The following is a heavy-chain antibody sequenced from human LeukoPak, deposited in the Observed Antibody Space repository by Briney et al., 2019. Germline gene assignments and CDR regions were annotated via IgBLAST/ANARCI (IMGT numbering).Heavy chain of an antibody. V-gene: IGHV3-23*01. CDR2: ISGSGGST. Sequence: GGSLRLSCAASGFTFSSYAMSWVRQAPGKGLEWVSAISGSGGSTYYADSVKGRFTISRDNSKNTLYLQMNSLRAEDTAVYYCARTSTRYYDFWSGYHGEYYYGMDVWGQGTTVTVSS. D-gene: IGHD3-3*01. J-gene: IGHJ6*02. CDR1: GFTFSSYA. CDR3: ARTSTRYYDFWSGYHGEYYYGMDV.